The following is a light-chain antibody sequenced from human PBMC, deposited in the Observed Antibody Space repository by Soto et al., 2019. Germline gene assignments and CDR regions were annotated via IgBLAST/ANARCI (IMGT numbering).Light chain of an antibody. J-gene: IGLJ1*01. Sequence: QSALTQPASVSGSPRQSITISCTGTSSDVGAYNFVSWYQHHPGTAPKLLIYDVTNRPSGVSVRFSASKSGNTASLTISGLQTEDEADYYCSSHTSSRSLVFGTGTKVTVL. CDR3: SSHTSSRSLV. CDR2: DVT. V-gene: IGLV2-14*03. CDR1: SSDVGAYNF.